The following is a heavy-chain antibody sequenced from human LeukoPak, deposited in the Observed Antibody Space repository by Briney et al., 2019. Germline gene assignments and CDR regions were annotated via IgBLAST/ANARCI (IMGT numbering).Heavy chain of an antibody. V-gene: IGHV4-4*07. CDR3: AREASLTTVLSNAFDI. CDR1: GGSISSYY. Sequence: SETLSLTCTVSGGSISSYYWSWIRQPAGKGLEWIGRIYTSGSTNYNPSLKSRATMSVDTSKNQFSLKLSSVTAADTAVYYCAREASLTTVLSNAFDIWGQGTMVTVSS. J-gene: IGHJ3*02. CDR2: IYTSGST. D-gene: IGHD4-17*01.